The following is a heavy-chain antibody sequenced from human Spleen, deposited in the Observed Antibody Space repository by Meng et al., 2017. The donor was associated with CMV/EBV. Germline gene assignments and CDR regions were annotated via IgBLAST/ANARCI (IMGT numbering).Heavy chain of an antibody. D-gene: IGHD5-12*01. J-gene: IGHJ4*02. CDR1: DGSISGRNNY. Sequence: GSLRLSCTVSDGSISGRNNYWGWIRQSPGKGLEWIGSIYYRGTTYYNPSLKSRVTISLDTSKNQFSMKLNSVTAADTAVYYCARGGYSGYEEVFDYWGQGTLVTVSS. CDR2: IYYRGTT. V-gene: IGHV4-39*07. CDR3: ARGGYSGYEEVFDY.